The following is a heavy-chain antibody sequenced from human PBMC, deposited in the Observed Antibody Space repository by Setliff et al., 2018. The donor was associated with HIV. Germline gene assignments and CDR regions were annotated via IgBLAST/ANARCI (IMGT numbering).Heavy chain of an antibody. J-gene: IGHJ6*03. V-gene: IGHV4-34*01. D-gene: IGHD2-8*02. CDR3: ARVSSTYWYSIFRNYYYHMDV. CDR1: GGPFSGYY. CDR2: INHSGST. Sequence: SETLSLTCAVYGGPFSGYYWSWIRQPPGKGLEWIGEINHSGSTNYNPSLKSRVTISVDTSKNQFSLKLSSVTAADTAVYHCARVSSTYWYSIFRNYYYHMDVWGKGTTVTVSS.